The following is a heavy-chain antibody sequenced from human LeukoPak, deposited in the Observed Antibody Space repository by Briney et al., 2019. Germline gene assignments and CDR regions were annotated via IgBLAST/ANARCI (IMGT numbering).Heavy chain of an antibody. J-gene: IGHJ4*02. V-gene: IGHV3-7*01. Sequence: GGSLRLSCAASGFIFTGYFMSWVRQAPGKGLEWVASIKHDGSEKYYVDSVRGRFTISRDNTKNLLYLQMSSLRAEDTAVYYCATDRGWRTSGYYLYYFEYWGQGTLVTVSS. CDR3: ATDRGWRTSGYYLYYFEY. D-gene: IGHD3-3*01. CDR2: IKHDGSEK. CDR1: GFIFTGYF.